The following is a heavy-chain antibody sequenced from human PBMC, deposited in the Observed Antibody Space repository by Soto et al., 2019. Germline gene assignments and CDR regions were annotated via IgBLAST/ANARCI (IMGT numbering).Heavy chain of an antibody. CDR2: IIPIFGTA. D-gene: IGHD3-16*02. J-gene: IGHJ3*02. V-gene: IGHV1-69*13. CDR1: GGTFSSYA. CDR3: ARNYPTFGGVIVISGGAFDI. Sequence: GASVKVSCKASGGTFSSYAISWVRQAPGQGLEWMGGIIPIFGTANYAQKFQGRVTITADESTSTAYMELSSLRSEDTAVYYCARNYPTFGGVIVISGGAFDIWGQGTMVTVSS.